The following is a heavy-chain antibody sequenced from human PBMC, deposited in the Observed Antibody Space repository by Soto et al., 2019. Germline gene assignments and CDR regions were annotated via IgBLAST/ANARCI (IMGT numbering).Heavy chain of an antibody. D-gene: IGHD6-6*01. J-gene: IGHJ5*02. CDR2: IKQDGSEK. CDR3: ARPLWQQLVPNWFEP. V-gene: IGHV3-7*05. Sequence: GGSLRLSCAASGFTFSSYWLSWVRQAPGKGLEWVANIKQDGSEKYYVDSVKGRFTISRDNAKNSLYLQMNSLRAEDTAVYYCARPLWQQLVPNWFEPWGQGTLVTVYS. CDR1: GFTFSSYW.